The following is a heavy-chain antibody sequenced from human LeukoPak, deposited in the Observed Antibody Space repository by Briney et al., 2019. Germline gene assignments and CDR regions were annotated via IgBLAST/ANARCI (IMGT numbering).Heavy chain of an antibody. Sequence: PGGSLRLSCAASGFTFNNYAMSWVRQAPGKGLEWVGRIKSKTDGGTTDYAAPVKGRFTISRDDSKNTLYLQMNSLKTEDTAVYYCTTDGGSYYGSGSYTPVDYFDYWGQGTLVTVSS. J-gene: IGHJ4*02. V-gene: IGHV3-15*01. D-gene: IGHD3-10*01. CDR3: TTDGGSYYGSGSYTPVDYFDY. CDR1: GFTFNNYA. CDR2: IKSKTDGGTT.